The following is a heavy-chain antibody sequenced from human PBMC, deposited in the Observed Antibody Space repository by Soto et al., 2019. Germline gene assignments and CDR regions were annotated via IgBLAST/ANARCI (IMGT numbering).Heavy chain of an antibody. D-gene: IGHD6-19*01. CDR2: IYHSGST. CDR1: GGSISSSNW. CDR3: ARKDSARAVAGISEYFQH. V-gene: IGHV4-4*02. J-gene: IGHJ1*01. Sequence: QVQLQESGPGLVKPSGTLSLTCAVSGGSISSSNWWSWVRQPPGKGLEWIGEIYHSGSTNYNPSLKSRVTISVDKSKNQFSLKLSSVTAAGTAVYYCARKDSARAVAGISEYFQHWGQGTLVTVSS.